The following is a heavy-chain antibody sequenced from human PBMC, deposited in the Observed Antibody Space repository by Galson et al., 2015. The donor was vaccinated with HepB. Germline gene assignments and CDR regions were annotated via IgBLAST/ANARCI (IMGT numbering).Heavy chain of an antibody. Sequence: SLRLSCAASGFTFSSSWMSWVRQAPGKGLEWVANIKQDGSEKYYVDSVKGRFTISRDNAKNSLYLQMNSLRAEDTAVYYCASWGGYRIYYYYYYMDVWGKGTTFTVSS. CDR2: IKQDGSEK. J-gene: IGHJ6*03. D-gene: IGHD5-12*01. CDR3: ASWGGYRIYYYYYYMDV. V-gene: IGHV3-7*01. CDR1: GFTFSSSW.